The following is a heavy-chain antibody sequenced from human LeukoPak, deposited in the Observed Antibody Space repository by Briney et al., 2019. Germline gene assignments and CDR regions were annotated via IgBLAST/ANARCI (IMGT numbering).Heavy chain of an antibody. J-gene: IGHJ4*02. CDR1: GFTVRNNY. Sequence: GGSLRLSCAASGFTVRNNYMSWVRQAPGKGLEWVSVIYSGGSTYYADFVKGRFTFSKDNSKNTLYLQMTNLRVEDTAVYYCAREANWLVRYFDYWGQGILVTVSS. CDR3: AREANWLVRYFDY. D-gene: IGHD6-19*01. CDR2: IYSGGST. V-gene: IGHV3-53*01.